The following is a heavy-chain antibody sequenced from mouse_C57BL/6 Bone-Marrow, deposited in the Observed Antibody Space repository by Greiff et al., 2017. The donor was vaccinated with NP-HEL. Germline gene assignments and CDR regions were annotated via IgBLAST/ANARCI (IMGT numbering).Heavy chain of an antibody. Sequence: DVQLVESGGGLVQPGGSLKLSCAASGFTFSDYYMYWVRQTPEKRLEWVAYISNGGGSTYYPDTVKGRFTISRDNAKNTLYLQMSRLKSEDTAMYYCARPNDYAYAMDYWGQGTSVTVSS. D-gene: IGHD2-4*01. V-gene: IGHV5-12*01. CDR2: ISNGGGST. CDR1: GFTFSDYY. CDR3: ARPNDYAYAMDY. J-gene: IGHJ4*01.